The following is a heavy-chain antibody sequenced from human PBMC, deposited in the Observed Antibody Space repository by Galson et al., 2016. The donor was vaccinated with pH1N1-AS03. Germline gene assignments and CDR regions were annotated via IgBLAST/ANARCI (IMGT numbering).Heavy chain of an antibody. CDR2: IRPISGAA. CDR1: GGTFSSYA. D-gene: IGHD3-22*01. V-gene: IGHV1-69*13. J-gene: IGHJ4*02. CDR3: ARDRYYDSAGRDSYESEH. Sequence: SVKVSCKAYGGTFSSYAISWMRQAPGQGLEWVGGIRPISGAATYAQKFKGRLTITADESPYTVYMELSSLTSEDTAVYYCARDRYYDSAGRDSYESEHWGQGTLVTVSS.